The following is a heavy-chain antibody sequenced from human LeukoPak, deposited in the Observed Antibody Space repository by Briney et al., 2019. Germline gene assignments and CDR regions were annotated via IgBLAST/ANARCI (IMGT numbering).Heavy chain of an antibody. D-gene: IGHD5-18*01. CDR2: ISYDGSNP. CDR1: GFTFSSFG. Sequence: TGGSLRLSCAASGFTFSSFGMHWVRQAPGKGLEWVAVISYDGSNPYYADSVKGRLTISRDNSKNTLYLQMNSLRAEDTAVYYCARDAVDTANAVWGQGTTVTVSS. J-gene: IGHJ6*02. V-gene: IGHV3-30*03. CDR3: ARDAVDTANAV.